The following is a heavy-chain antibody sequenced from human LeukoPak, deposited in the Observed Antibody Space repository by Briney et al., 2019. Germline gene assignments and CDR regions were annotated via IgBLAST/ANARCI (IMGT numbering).Heavy chain of an antibody. CDR1: GFTFSSYA. D-gene: IGHD3-10*01. J-gene: IGHJ4*02. CDR3: AKDRSTYYYGSGSYYDY. V-gene: IGHV3-30*18. Sequence: PGGSLRLSCAASGFTFSSYAMSWVRQAPGKGLEWVAVISYDGSNKYYADSVKGRFTISRDNSKNTLYLQMNSLRAEDTAVYYCAKDRSTYYYGSGSYYDYWGQGTLVTVSS. CDR2: ISYDGSNK.